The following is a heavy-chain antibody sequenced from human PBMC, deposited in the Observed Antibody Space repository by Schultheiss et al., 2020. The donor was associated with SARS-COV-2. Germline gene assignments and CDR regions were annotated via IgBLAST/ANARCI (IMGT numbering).Heavy chain of an antibody. CDR1: GFTFSNAW. CDR3: TTATDVGGYSEPFDY. Sequence: GESLKISCAASGFTFSNAWMSWVRQAPGKGLEWVGRIKSKTDGGTTDYAAPVKGRFTISRDDSKNTLYLQMNSLKTEDTAVYYCTTATDVGGYSEPFDYWGQGTLVTVSS. V-gene: IGHV3-15*01. CDR2: IKSKTDGGTT. J-gene: IGHJ4*02. D-gene: IGHD5-12*01.